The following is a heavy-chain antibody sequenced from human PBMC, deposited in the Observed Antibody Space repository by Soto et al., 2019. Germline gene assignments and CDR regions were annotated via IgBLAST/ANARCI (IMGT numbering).Heavy chain of an antibody. D-gene: IGHD3-10*01. CDR1: GYSFSSHW. Sequence: PGESLKISCKGSGYSFSSHWIAWVRQMPGKGLEWMGIIYPSDSDTRYSPSFQGQVTFSADKSIDTAYLQWSSLRASDTAMYYCATGRSGTYPPLYWGQGTLVTVSS. V-gene: IGHV5-51*01. CDR3: ATGRSGTYPPLY. J-gene: IGHJ4*02. CDR2: IYPSDSDT.